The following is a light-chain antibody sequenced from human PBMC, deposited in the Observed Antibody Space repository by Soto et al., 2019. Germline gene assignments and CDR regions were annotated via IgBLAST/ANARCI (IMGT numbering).Light chain of an antibody. V-gene: IGLV2-23*01. CDR1: SSDVGKYNL. Sequence: QSALTQPASVSGSPGQSITISCTGTSSDVGKYNLVSWYQEHPGKAPKLMIYEDSKRPSGVSNRFSGSKSGNTASLTISGLQAEDEAHYYCCSYVGSTTWVFGGGTKLTVL. J-gene: IGLJ3*02. CDR3: CSYVGSTTWV. CDR2: EDS.